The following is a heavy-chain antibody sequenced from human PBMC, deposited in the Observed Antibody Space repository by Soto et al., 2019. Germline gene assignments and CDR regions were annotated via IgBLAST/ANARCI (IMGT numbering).Heavy chain of an antibody. CDR3: ARDGALGECYYYYGMDV. CDR1: GYTFTSYG. J-gene: IGHJ6*02. Sequence: QVQLVQSGAEVKKPGASVKVSCKASGYTFTSYGISWVRQAPGQGLEWMGWISAYNGNTNYAQKLQGRGTMTTDTSTSTAYRELRSLRSDDTAVYYCARDGALGECYYYYGMDVWGQGTTVPVSS. CDR2: ISAYNGNT. D-gene: IGHD3-16*01. V-gene: IGHV1-18*01.